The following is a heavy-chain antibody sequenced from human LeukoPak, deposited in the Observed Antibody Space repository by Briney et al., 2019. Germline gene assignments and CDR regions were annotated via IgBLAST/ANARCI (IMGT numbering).Heavy chain of an antibody. J-gene: IGHJ6*02. CDR3: ARYTPPRYCSSTSCLYGMDV. V-gene: IGHV3-21*01. D-gene: IGHD2-2*01. CDR1: GFTFSSYG. Sequence: GGSLRLSCAASGFTFSSYGMNWVRQAPGKGLEWVSSISSSSSYIYYADSVKGRFTISRDNAKNSLYLQMNSLRAEDTAVYYCARYTPPRYCSSTSCLYGMDVWGQGTTVTVSS. CDR2: ISSSSSYI.